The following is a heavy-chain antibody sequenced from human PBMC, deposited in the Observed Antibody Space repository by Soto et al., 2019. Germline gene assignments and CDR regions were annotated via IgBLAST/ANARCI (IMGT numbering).Heavy chain of an antibody. J-gene: IGHJ4*02. D-gene: IGHD2-21*02. CDR2: IDPSDSRT. Sequence: PGESLKISCEASGYMFPIYHISWVRQMPGKGLEWVGKIDPSDSRTMYRPSSRARITISVDKSINTAYPEWGRLKASDTAMYYCARHDSNSDFDLWGQGTQVTVSS. CDR1: GYMFPIYH. V-gene: IGHV5-10-1*01. CDR3: ARHDSNSDFDL.